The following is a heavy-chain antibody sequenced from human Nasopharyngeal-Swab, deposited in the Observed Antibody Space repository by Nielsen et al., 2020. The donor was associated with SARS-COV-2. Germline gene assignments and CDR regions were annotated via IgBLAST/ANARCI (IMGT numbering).Heavy chain of an antibody. V-gene: IGHV4-31*03. CDR3: ARGVIEQAVSDAFDF. CDR2: IHYTGNT. Sequence: SETLSLTCTVSGGSISSDNYFWSWIRQHPGKGLEWIGYIHYTGNTYYNPSLESRLTISLDTSQNQFSLRLSSVTAADTAVYYCARGVIEQAVSDAFDFWGQGTMVTVSS. CDR1: GGSISSDNYF. D-gene: IGHD3-16*02. J-gene: IGHJ3*01.